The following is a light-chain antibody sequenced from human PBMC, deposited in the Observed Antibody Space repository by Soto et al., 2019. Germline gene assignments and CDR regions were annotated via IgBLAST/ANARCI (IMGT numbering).Light chain of an antibody. CDR2: GAS. CDR3: QQYGSSGT. V-gene: IGKV3-20*01. J-gene: IGKJ1*01. CDR1: QSVSSDS. Sequence: IMLTQSPGTLSLSPGERATLSCRASQSVSSDSLAWFQQKSGRAPRLLIYGASNRATGIPDRFSGSGSGTDFTLTISRLEPEDFAVYYCQQYGSSGTFGQGTKVDIK.